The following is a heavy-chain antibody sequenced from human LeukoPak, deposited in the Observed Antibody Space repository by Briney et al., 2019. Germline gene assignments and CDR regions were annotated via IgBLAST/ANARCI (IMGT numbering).Heavy chain of an antibody. J-gene: IGHJ5*02. D-gene: IGHD3-3*01. CDR2: IYYSGST. CDR1: GGSISSYY. V-gene: IGHV4-59*01. Sequence: SETLSLTCTVSGGSISSYYWSWIRQPPGKGLEWIGYIYYSGSTNYNPSLKSRVTISVDTSKSQFSLKLSSVTAADTAVYYCARGRTIFGVVTGWFDPWGQGTLVTVSS. CDR3: ARGRTIFGVVTGWFDP.